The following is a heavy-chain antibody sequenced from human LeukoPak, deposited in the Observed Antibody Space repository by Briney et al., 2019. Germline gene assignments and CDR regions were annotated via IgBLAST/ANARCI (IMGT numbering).Heavy chain of an antibody. D-gene: IGHD6-13*01. Sequence: PGRSLRLSCAASGFTFSSYAMHWVRQAPGKGLEWVAVISYDGSNKYYADSVKGRFTISRDNSKNTLYLQMNSLRAEDTAVYYCARGSPGPASSWYSKPFDYWGQGTLVTVSS. CDR3: ARGSPGPASSWYSKPFDY. CDR1: GFTFSSYA. CDR2: ISYDGSNK. V-gene: IGHV3-30-3*01. J-gene: IGHJ4*02.